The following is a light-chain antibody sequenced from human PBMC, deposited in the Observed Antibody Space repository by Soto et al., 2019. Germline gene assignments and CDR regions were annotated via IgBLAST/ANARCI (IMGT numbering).Light chain of an antibody. Sequence: QSVLTQPPSVSAAPGQKVTISCSGSSSNIGNNYVSWYQQLPGTAPKLLIYDNNKRPSGIPDRFSGSKSGTSATLGITGLQTGDEADYYCGTWDSSFDVFGTGTKVTVL. CDR3: GTWDSSFDV. J-gene: IGLJ1*01. CDR1: SSNIGNNY. V-gene: IGLV1-51*01. CDR2: DNN.